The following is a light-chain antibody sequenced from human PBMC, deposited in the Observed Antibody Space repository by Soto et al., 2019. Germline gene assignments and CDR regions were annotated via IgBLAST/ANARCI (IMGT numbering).Light chain of an antibody. J-gene: IGKJ3*01. CDR1: QSVSSN. V-gene: IGKV3-15*01. Sequence: ERVMTQSPATLSVSPGERATLSCRASQSVSSNLAWYQQKPGQAPRLLIYGASTRATGIPARFSGGWSVTEFTLTISSLQSEDFAGDYCQQYDNWPLTCGPGTRVDIK. CDR3: QQYDNWPLT. CDR2: GAS.